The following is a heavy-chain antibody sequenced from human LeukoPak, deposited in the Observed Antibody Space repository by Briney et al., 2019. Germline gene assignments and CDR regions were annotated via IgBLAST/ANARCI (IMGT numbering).Heavy chain of an antibody. CDR2: FDPEDGET. V-gene: IGHV1-24*01. D-gene: IGHD6-13*01. J-gene: IGHJ4*02. CDR1: GYTLTELS. Sequence: ASVKVSCKVSGYTLTELSMHWVRQAPGKGLEWMGGFDPEDGETIYAQKFQGRVTMPEDTSTDTAYMELSSLRSEDTAVYYCATLAAVRGYSSSWYEYYFDYWGQGTLVTVSS. CDR3: ATLAAVRGYSSSWYEYYFDY.